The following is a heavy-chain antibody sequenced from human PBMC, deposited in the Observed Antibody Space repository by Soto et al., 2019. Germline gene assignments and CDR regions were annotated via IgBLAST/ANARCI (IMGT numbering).Heavy chain of an antibody. Sequence: ASVKVSCKASIYSVHDYFIQWVRQAPGQGLEWVAWINPKTAATNYAKKFQGRVSLTWDTSFSAGYMEVTRLRPDDTAVYHCAKAKGGLDNYKVVEVWPQGPTVTFS. V-gene: IGHV1-2*02. D-gene: IGHD1-1*01. J-gene: IGHJ6*02. CDR1: IYSVHDYF. CDR2: INPKTAAT. CDR3: AKAKGGLDNYKVVEV.